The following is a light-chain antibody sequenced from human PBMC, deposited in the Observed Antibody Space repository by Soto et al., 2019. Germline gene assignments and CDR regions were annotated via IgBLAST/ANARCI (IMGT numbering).Light chain of an antibody. CDR3: QQYVASPYT. Sequence: EIVLTQSPATLSLSPGERATLSCRASQSVTENYLAWYQQKPGQAPRLVISGASSRTSGIPDRFSASGSGTDFTLTISSLEPEDFAVYYCQQYVASPYTFGQGTKVDI. CDR1: QSVTENY. CDR2: GAS. J-gene: IGKJ2*01. V-gene: IGKV3-20*01.